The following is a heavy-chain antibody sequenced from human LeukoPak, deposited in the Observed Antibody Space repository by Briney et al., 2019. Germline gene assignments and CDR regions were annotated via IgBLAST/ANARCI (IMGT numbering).Heavy chain of an antibody. CDR3: MMSLTAHYYYGMDV. D-gene: IGHD3-10*01. V-gene: IGHV3-48*03. CDR1: GFTFSSYE. J-gene: IGHJ6*02. Sequence: PGGSLRLSCAASGFTFSSYEMNWVRQAPGKGLEWVSYISSSGSTIYYADSVKGRFTISRDNAKNSLYLQMNSLRADDTAVYHCMMSLTAHYYYGMDVGGQETPATVSS. CDR2: ISSSGSTI.